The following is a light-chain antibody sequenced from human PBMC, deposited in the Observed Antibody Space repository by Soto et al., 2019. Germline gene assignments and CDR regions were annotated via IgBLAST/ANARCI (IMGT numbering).Light chain of an antibody. V-gene: IGKV3-11*01. J-gene: IGKJ3*01. CDR3: QQRSNWPVFT. Sequence: EIVLTQSPATLSLSPGERATLSCRASQSVSSYLAWYQQKPGQAPRLLIYDASNRATGIPARFSGSGSGTDLTLTISSLEPEDFAFYYCQQRSNWPVFTFGPGTKVDIK. CDR1: QSVSSY. CDR2: DAS.